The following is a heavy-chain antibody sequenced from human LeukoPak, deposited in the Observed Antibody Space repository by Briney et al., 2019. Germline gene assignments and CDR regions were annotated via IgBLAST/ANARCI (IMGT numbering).Heavy chain of an antibody. J-gene: IGHJ4*02. V-gene: IGHV1-2*02. Sequence: GASVKVSCKASGGSFSNYAISWVRQAPGQGLEWMGWINPNSGGTNYAQKFQGRVTMTRDTSISTAYMELSRLRSDDTAVYYCARYCSGGSCYRMTTVTTAFDYWGQGTLVTVSS. CDR3: ARYCSGGSCYRMTTVTTAFDY. CDR2: INPNSGGT. CDR1: GGSFSNYA. D-gene: IGHD2-15*01.